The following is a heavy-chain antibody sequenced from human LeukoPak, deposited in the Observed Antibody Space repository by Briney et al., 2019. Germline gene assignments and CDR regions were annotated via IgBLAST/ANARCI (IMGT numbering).Heavy chain of an antibody. J-gene: IGHJ3*01. D-gene: IGHD3-10*01. CDR2: INPSGGST. V-gene: IGHV1-46*01. CDR3: ARVRSRVRGAFDV. CDR1: GYTFTSYY. Sequence: EASVKLSCKASGYTFTSYYIHWVRQAPGQGLEWMGIINPSGGSTTYAQKFQGRVTMTRDTSTSTVYMELSSLRSEDTAVYYCARVRSRVRGAFDVWGQGTMVAVSS.